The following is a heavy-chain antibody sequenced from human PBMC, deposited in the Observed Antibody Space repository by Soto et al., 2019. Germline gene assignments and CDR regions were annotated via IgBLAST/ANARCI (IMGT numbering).Heavy chain of an antibody. Sequence: ASVKVSCKVSGYTLTELSMHWVRQAPGKGLEWMGGFDPEDGETIYAQKFQGRVTMTEDTSTDTAYMELSSLRSEDTAVYCCATVPRITIFGVVIYYYYGMDVWGQGTTVTVSS. J-gene: IGHJ6*02. CDR1: GYTLTELS. D-gene: IGHD3-3*01. CDR2: FDPEDGET. CDR3: ATVPRITIFGVVIYYYYGMDV. V-gene: IGHV1-24*01.